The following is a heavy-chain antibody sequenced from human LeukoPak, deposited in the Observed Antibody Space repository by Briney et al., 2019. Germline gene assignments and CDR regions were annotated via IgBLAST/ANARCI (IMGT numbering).Heavy chain of an antibody. Sequence: ASVKVSCKASGYTFTSYYMHWVRPAPRDGLEWMGIINSSGGSTSYAEKCQGRVTMTRDTSTSTVYMELSSLRSEDTALYYCARGRIAARPGPSMIWGQGTLVTVSS. V-gene: IGHV1-46*01. D-gene: IGHD6-6*01. CDR1: GYTFTSYY. CDR3: ARGRIAARPGPSMI. J-gene: IGHJ4*02. CDR2: INSSGGST.